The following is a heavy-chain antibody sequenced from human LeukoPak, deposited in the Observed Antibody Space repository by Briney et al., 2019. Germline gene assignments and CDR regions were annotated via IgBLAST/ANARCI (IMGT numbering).Heavy chain of an antibody. CDR3: ARFLYGMDV. CDR1: GGSFSGYY. CDR2: INHSGST. Sequence: SETLSLTCAVYGGSFSGYYWSWIRQPPGKGLEWIGEINHSGSTNYNPSLKSRVTISVDTSKNQFSLKLSSVTAADMAVYYCARFLYGMDVWGQGTTVTVSS. J-gene: IGHJ6*02. V-gene: IGHV4-34*01.